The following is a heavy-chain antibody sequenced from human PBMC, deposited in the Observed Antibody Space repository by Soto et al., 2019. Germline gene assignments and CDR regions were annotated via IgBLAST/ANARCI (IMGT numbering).Heavy chain of an antibody. Sequence: QVQLQQWGAGLLKPSETLSLTCAVSGGSFSDFYWSWIRQPPGKGLERIGEINHSGSTNYNPSLKSRVTISVDTSKNQFSLELSSVTAADTAVYYCARGLPRSGDIYWGQGTLVTVSS. CDR2: INHSGST. J-gene: IGHJ4*02. CDR1: GGSFSDFY. CDR3: ARGLPRSGDIY. D-gene: IGHD4-17*01. V-gene: IGHV4-34*01.